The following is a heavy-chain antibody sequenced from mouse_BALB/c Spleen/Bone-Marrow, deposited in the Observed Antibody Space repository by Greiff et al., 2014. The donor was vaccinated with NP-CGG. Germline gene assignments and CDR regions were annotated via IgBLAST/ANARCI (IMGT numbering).Heavy chain of an antibody. CDR2: INPDSSTI. Sequence: EVKLQESGGGLVQPGGSLKLSCAASGFDFNRYWMTWVRQAPGKGLEWIGEINPDSSTINYTPSLKDKFIISRDNAKNTLYLQMSKVRSEDTGLYYCTRNGYYGWSAYWGQGTLVTVSA. V-gene: IGHV4-1*02. CDR3: TRNGYYGWSAY. J-gene: IGHJ3*01. D-gene: IGHD2-3*01. CDR1: GFDFNRYW.